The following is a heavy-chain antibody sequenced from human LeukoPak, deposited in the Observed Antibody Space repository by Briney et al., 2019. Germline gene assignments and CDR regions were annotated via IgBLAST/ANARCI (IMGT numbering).Heavy chain of an antibody. D-gene: IGHD6-13*01. J-gene: IGHJ4*02. CDR1: GYSFTSYW. V-gene: IGHV5-51*01. CDR2: IYPGDSET. CDR3: ARRIAAAGTEMLDF. Sequence: GESLKISCQGSGYSFTSYWIGWVRQLPGRGLEWMGIIYPGDSETRYSPSFQGQVTISADKSISTAYLQWSSLKASDTAMYYCARRIAAAGTEMLDFWGQGTLVTVSS.